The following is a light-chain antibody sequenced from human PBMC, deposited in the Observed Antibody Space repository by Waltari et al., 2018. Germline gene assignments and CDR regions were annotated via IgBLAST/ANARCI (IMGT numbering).Light chain of an antibody. Sequence: EMVLTQSPATLSLSPGERATLSCRASQSVNTYLAWYQQKPGQAPRLLIYDASIRATAIPARFSGSGSGTDFTLTSSNLDPEDFAVYYCQQRSNWRTFGGGTKVEIK. J-gene: IGKJ4*01. CDR2: DAS. V-gene: IGKV3-11*01. CDR1: QSVNTY. CDR3: QQRSNWRT.